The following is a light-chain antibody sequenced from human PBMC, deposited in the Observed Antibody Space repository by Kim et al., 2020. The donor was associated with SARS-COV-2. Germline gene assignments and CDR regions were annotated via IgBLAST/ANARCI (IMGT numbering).Light chain of an antibody. Sequence: LSPGERATLSGRARQSGGSSSAWYRQRPGQPPRRLIYDASSRATGIPARFSGSGSGTDFTLTISNLEPEDFAVFYCQQRNNWPLTFGGWTKVDI. CDR3: QQRNNWPLT. V-gene: IGKV3-11*01. CDR1: QSGGSS. J-gene: IGKJ4*01. CDR2: DAS.